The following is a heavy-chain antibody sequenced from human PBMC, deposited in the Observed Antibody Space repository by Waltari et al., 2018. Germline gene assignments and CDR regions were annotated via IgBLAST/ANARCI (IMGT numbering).Heavy chain of an antibody. V-gene: IGHV4-59*01. CDR3: ARTRPPYDYGDYVLATPQPGFDY. CDR1: GGSISSYS. Sequence: QVQLQESGPGLVKPSETLSPTCTASGGSISSYSWLWIRPPPGTALGWIGYIYYSGSTNYNPPLKSRVTISVDTSKNQFSLKLSSVTAADTAVYYCARTRPPYDYGDYVLATPQPGFDYWGQGTLVTVSS. CDR2: IYYSGST. D-gene: IGHD4-17*01. J-gene: IGHJ4*02.